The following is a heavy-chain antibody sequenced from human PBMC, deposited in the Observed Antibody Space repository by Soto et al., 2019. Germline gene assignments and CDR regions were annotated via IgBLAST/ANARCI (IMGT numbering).Heavy chain of an antibody. J-gene: IGHJ3*02. D-gene: IGHD6-19*01. CDR3: ARGDSGAFDI. Sequence: QVQLVQSGAEVKKPGAPVKVSCKASGYTLTTYSMHWVRQAPGQRLEWMGWMNPLNGDTKYSQRFQGRLTIIRDTSASTAYMELSSLRSEDTAIYYCARGDSGAFDIWGQGTMVTVSS. CDR2: MNPLNGDT. CDR1: GYTLTTYS. V-gene: IGHV1-3*01.